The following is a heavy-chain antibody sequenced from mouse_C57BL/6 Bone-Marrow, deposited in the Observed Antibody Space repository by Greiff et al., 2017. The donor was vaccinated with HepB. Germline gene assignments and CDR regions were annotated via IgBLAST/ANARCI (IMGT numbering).Heavy chain of an antibody. CDR2: IDPSDSYT. CDR1: GYTFTSYW. D-gene: IGHD2-10*02. J-gene: IGHJ3*01. V-gene: IGHV1-50*01. Sequence: QVQLQQPGAELVKPGASVKLSCKASGYTFTSYWMQWVKQRPGQGLEWIGEIDPSDSYTNYNQKFKGKATLTVDTSSSTAYMQLSSLTSEDSAVYNGARDEYDGDWCAYWGQGSLVTVSA. CDR3: ARDEYDGDWCAY.